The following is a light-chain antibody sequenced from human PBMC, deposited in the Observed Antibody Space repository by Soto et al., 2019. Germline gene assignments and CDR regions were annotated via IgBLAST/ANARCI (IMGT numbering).Light chain of an antibody. CDR3: QQYNNWPLT. CDR1: QSVSSN. J-gene: IGKJ4*01. Sequence: EIVMTQSPATLSVSPGERATLSCRASQSVSSNLACYQQKPGQDPRLLIYGASTRATGIPARFSGSGSGTEFTLTISSLPSEDFAFYYCQQYNNWPLTFGGGTKVEIK. CDR2: GAS. V-gene: IGKV3-15*01.